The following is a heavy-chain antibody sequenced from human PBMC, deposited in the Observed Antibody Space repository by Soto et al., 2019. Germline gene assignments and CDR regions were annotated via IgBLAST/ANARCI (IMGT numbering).Heavy chain of an antibody. D-gene: IGHD3-10*01. CDR1: VASIITDNYF. Sequence: PSETLSLTCTFSVASIITDNYFWVWIRQSPGRGLELIGSISYSGRTYDNPSLQSRVTISIDASKNQFSLKLTSVTTADTAVYYCARRRASDFGGNQNLYYFDPWGQGALVTVSS. CDR3: ARRRASDFGGNQNLYYFDP. V-gene: IGHV4-39*01. CDR2: ISYSGRT. J-gene: IGHJ5*02.